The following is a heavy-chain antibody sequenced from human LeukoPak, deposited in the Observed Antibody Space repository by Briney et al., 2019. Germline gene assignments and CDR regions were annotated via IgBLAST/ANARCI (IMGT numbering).Heavy chain of an antibody. CDR2: IYPGDSDT. V-gene: IGHV5-51*01. CDR1: GYSFTSYW. CDR3: ATTDSSAWYMGA. J-gene: IGHJ4*02. D-gene: IGHD6-19*01. Sequence: GESLKISCKGSGYSFTSYWIAWVRQMPRKGLERMGIIYPGDSDTRYSPSFQGQVTISADKSITTAYLQWSSLKASDTAMYYCATTDSSAWYMGAWGQGTLVTVSS.